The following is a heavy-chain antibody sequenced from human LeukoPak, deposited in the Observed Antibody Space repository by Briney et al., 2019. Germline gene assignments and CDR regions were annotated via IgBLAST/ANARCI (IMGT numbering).Heavy chain of an antibody. V-gene: IGHV3-30*04. D-gene: IGHD6-13*01. J-gene: IGHJ3*02. CDR3: ASHSSSWLPRGALDI. CDR1: RFTFSSYA. CDR2: ISNDGSNK. Sequence: GWSLRLSCTASRFTFSSYAMHWVRQAPGKGLKWVAVISNDGSNKYYADSVKGRFTISRDNSKNTLYLQMNSLRAEDTAVYYCASHSSSWLPRGALDIWGQGTVVTVS.